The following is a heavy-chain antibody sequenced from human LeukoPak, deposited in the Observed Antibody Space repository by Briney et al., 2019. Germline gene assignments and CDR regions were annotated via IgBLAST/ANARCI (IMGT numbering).Heavy chain of an antibody. CDR1: GFTVGSNY. J-gene: IGHJ4*02. CDR2: IYSGGST. V-gene: IGHV3-53*01. CDR3: ARDPLYGATGYFDY. D-gene: IGHD4-17*01. Sequence: GGSLRLSCAASGFTVGSNYMSWVRQAPGKGLEWVSVIYSGGSTYYADSVKGRFTISRDNSKNTLYLQMNSLRAEDTAVYYCARDPLYGATGYFDYWGQGTLVTVSS.